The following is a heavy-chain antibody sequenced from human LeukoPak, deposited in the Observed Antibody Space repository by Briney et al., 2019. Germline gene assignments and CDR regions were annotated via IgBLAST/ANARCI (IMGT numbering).Heavy chain of an antibody. CDR2: IYYSGST. CDR1: GGSFSSGSYY. D-gene: IGHD6-19*01. V-gene: IGHV4-61*01. CDR3: ARVKVGIAVAGTVDY. Sequence: SETLSLTCTVSGGSFSSGSYYWSWIRQPPGKGLEWIGYIYYSGSTNYNPSLKSRVTISVDTSKNQFSLKLSSVTAADTAVYYCARVKVGIAVAGTVDYWGQGTLVTVSS. J-gene: IGHJ4*02.